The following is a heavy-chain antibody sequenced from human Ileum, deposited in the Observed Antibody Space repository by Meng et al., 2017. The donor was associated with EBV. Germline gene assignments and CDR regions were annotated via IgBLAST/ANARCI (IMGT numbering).Heavy chain of an antibody. CDR2: ISSTGSTT. CDR1: GFTFSNYY. J-gene: IGHJ4*02. CDR3: VYSSSFH. V-gene: IGHV3-11*01. D-gene: IGHD6-13*01. Sequence: QVQVVACGGGLVKPGGSLRLSCAASGFTFSNYYMNWIRQAPGKGLEWVSFISSTGSTTYYADSVKDRFTVSRDNAKNSLFLQMHSLRAEDTAVYYCVYSSSFHWGQGTLVTVSS.